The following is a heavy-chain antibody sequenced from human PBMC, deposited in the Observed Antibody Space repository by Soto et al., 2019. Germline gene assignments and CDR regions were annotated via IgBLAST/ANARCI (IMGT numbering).Heavy chain of an antibody. Sequence: EXLALTCTFSGGSIRSSGYYWGWIRQPPGKGLEWVGSLYYSGNTYYNPSLKSRVTMSIGTSKNQFSLQLRSVTAADTAVYYCANHRDYDGMDVWGQGTAVTASS. CDR2: LYYSGNT. CDR1: GGSIRSSGYY. J-gene: IGHJ6*02. V-gene: IGHV4-39*01. D-gene: IGHD2-21*01. CDR3: ANHRDYDGMDV.